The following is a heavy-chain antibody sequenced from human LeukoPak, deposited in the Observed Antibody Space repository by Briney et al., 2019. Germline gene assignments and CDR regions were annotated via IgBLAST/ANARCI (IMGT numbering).Heavy chain of an antibody. Sequence: PGGSLRLSCVASGFTFSSYSINWVRQAPGKGLEWGSYISSSSTTIYYADSVKGRFTITRDNDKHSLYLQMSSVRAEDTAVYNCARSFYYDTLTGYYFFDYWDQGPLVTVSS. CDR2: ISSSSTTI. D-gene: IGHD3-9*01. V-gene: IGHV3-48*04. CDR1: GFTFSSYS. J-gene: IGHJ4*02. CDR3: ARSFYYDTLTGYYFFDY.